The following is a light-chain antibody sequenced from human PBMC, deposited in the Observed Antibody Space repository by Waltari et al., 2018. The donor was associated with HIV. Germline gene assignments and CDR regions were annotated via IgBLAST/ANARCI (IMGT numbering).Light chain of an antibody. V-gene: IGKV3-20*01. J-gene: IGKJ2*01. Sequence: EVVLTQSPGTLSLSPGEGATLFCRASQSVTSSYLAWYQQKPGQAPRLVIYGASTRATGIPDRFSGSGSGTDFTLTISRLEPEDFAVYYCQLYGSSPPRYTFGQGTKLEIK. CDR3: QLYGSSPPRYT. CDR2: GAS. CDR1: QSVTSSY.